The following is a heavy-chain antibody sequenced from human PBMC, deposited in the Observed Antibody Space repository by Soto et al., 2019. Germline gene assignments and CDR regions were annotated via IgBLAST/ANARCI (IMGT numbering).Heavy chain of an antibody. CDR3: ARAPSYHYVNSGYYGGDYDS. CDR2: IIPIFGTA. Sequence: SVKVSCNASGGTFSSYAISWVRQAPGQGLEWMGGIIPIFGTANYAQKFQGRVTITADESTSTAYMELSSLRSEDTAVYSCARAPSYHYVNSGYYGGDYDSWGRGTLVTVSS. D-gene: IGHD3-22*01. J-gene: IGHJ4*02. V-gene: IGHV1-69*13. CDR1: GGTFSSYA.